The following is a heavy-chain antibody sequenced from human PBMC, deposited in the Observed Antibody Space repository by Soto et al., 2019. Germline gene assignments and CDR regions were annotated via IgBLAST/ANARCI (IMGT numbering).Heavy chain of an antibody. CDR2: MSSSGDMT. V-gene: IGHV3-23*01. CDR3: ARVFGSGWYSSRQGPLDY. D-gene: IGHD6-19*01. CDR1: GFSLNNFA. Sequence: GGSLRLSCAASGFSLNNFAMTWVRQAPGKGLEWISGMSSSGDMTSYADSVKGRFTISRDNSKNTLYLQMNSLRAEDTAVYYCARVFGSGWYSSRQGPLDYWGQGTLVTVSS. J-gene: IGHJ4*02.